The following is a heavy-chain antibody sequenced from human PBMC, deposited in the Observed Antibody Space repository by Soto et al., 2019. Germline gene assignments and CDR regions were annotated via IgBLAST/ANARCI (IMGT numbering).Heavy chain of an antibody. CDR1: GYTFSSYG. V-gene: IGHV1-18*01. CDR3: ATTVERDYLDY. CDR2: ISPYNGNT. D-gene: IGHD4-17*01. J-gene: IGHJ4*02. Sequence: ASVKVSCKXSGYTFSSYGIIWVRQAPGQGLEWMGWISPYNGNTNYAQKFQGRVTMTTDRSTSTTYMDLRSLRSDDTAFYYCATTVERDYLDYWGQGTLVTVSS.